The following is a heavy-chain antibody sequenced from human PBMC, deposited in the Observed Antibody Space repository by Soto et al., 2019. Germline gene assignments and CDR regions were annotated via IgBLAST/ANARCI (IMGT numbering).Heavy chain of an antibody. CDR2: IVVGSGNT. CDR1: TFTFTSSA. D-gene: IGHD1-26*01. J-gene: IGHJ4*02. Sequence: QMQLVPSGPEVKKPGTSVKVSCKASTFTFTSSAVQWVRQARGQRLEWIGWIVVGSGNTKYAQNFQESVTITREMSSGTAYLELSSLRSEDTAVYYCATPREGATYYFDYWGQGTLLTVS. V-gene: IGHV1-58*01. CDR3: ATPREGATYYFDY.